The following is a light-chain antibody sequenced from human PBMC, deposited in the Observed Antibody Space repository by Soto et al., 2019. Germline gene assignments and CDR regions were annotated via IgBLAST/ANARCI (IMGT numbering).Light chain of an antibody. CDR2: DVS. V-gene: IGLV2-14*03. Sequence: QSALTQPASVSGSPGQSITISCTGTSSDVGAYNYVSWFQQHPGKAPKLMIFDVSSRPSGVSDRFSGSKSGNTASLTISGLQAEDEVDYYCHSYTSSNIYVFGTGTKVT. CDR1: SSDVGAYNY. J-gene: IGLJ1*01. CDR3: HSYTSSNIYV.